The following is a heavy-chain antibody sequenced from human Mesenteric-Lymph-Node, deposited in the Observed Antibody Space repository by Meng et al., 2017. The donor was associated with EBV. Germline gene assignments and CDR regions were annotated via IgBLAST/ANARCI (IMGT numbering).Heavy chain of an antibody. J-gene: IGHJ5*02. CDR3: ATDTGRVINNLFDP. Sequence: QGQLGQSGAEVKKPGASVKVSCKASGYSFSSYGISWVRQAPGQGLEWMGWISAYNGNINYAQKFQGRVTMTADTSTSTAYMELRSLRSDDTAVYYCATDTGRVINNLFDPWGQGTLVTVSS. D-gene: IGHD3-22*01. CDR1: GYSFSSYG. V-gene: IGHV1-18*01. CDR2: ISAYNGNI.